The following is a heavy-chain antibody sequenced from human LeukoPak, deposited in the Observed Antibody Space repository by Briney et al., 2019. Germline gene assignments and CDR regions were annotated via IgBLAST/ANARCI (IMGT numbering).Heavy chain of an antibody. D-gene: IGHD2-2*01. CDR3: ARQYCSSTSCSFDY. CDR2: IYYRGST. CDR1: GGSINNYY. Sequence: SETLSLTCTVSGGSINNYYWSWIRQPPGKGLEWIGYIYYRGSTNYNPSLKSRVTFSVDTSKNQFSLKLNSVTAADTAVYYCARQYCSSTSCSFDYWGQGTLVTVSS. J-gene: IGHJ4*02. V-gene: IGHV4-59*01.